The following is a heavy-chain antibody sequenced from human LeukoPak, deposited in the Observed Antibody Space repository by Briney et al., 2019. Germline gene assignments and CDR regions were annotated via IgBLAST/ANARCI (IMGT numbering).Heavy chain of an antibody. CDR3: ATNGLERRFFSY. V-gene: IGHV1-69*13. J-gene: IGHJ4*02. D-gene: IGHD1-1*01. Sequence: ASVKVSCKASGGTFSSYAINWVRQAPGQGLEWMGGIIPMFGTPNYAQRVQGRVTITADGSTSTAYMELRSLRSEDTAVYYCATNGLERRFFSYWGQGTLVTVSS. CDR1: GGTFSSYA. CDR2: IIPMFGTP.